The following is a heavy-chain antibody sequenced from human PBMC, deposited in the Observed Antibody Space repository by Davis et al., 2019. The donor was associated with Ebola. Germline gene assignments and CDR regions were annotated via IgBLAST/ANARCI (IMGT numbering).Heavy chain of an antibody. CDR2: IKLNSGGT. CDR3: ARDLSGDNILCPDY. Sequence: ASVQVSCKASGFTFTDYYMHWVRQAPGQGLEWMGWIKLNSGGTNYAQRFQDRVTMTRDTSISTAYMELSSLTSDDTAVYYCARDLSGDNILCPDYWGQGTLVTVSS. D-gene: IGHD1-26*01. CDR1: GFTFTDYY. J-gene: IGHJ4*02. V-gene: IGHV1-2*02.